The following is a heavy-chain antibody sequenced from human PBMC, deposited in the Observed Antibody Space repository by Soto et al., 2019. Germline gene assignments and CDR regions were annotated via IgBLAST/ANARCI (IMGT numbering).Heavy chain of an antibody. V-gene: IGHV1-69*01. Sequence: QVQLVQSGAEVKKPGSSVKVSCKASGGTFSSYAISWVRQAPGQGLEWMGGIIPIFGTANYAQKFQGRVTITADESTSTAYMELSSLRSEDTAVYYCASYYGDYIPGGFRYYGMDVWGQGTTVTVSS. CDR2: IIPIFGTA. CDR1: GGTFSSYA. D-gene: IGHD4-17*01. CDR3: ASYYGDYIPGGFRYYGMDV. J-gene: IGHJ6*02.